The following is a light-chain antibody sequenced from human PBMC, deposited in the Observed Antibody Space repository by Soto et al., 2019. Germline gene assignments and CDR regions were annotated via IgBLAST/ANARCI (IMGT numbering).Light chain of an antibody. CDR2: EVT. CDR1: SSDVGAYNY. CDR3: CSYAGSSTLV. Sequence: QSALTQPASVSGSPGQSITLSCTGTSSDVGAYNYVSWYQQHPGKAPKLMIYEVTNRPSGVSTRFSGSKSGNTASLTISGLQAEDEADYYCCSYAGSSTLVFGGGTKLTVL. J-gene: IGLJ2*01. V-gene: IGLV2-23*02.